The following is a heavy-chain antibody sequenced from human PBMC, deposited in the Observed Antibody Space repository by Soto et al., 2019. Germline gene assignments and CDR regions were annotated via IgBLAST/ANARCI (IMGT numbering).Heavy chain of an antibody. Sequence: EVQLVESGGGLIQPGGSLRLSCAASGFTVSSNYMSWVRQAPGKGLEWVSLISGGGSTYYSDSVKGRFTISRDNYKNTLNLVMKRLRAEDTAVYYCARGSPSRTYFGEYYFDFWGQGSLVTVAS. CDR3: ARGSPSRTYFGEYYFDF. D-gene: IGHD3-16*01. V-gene: IGHV3-53*01. CDR2: ISGGGST. J-gene: IGHJ4*02. CDR1: GFTVSSNY.